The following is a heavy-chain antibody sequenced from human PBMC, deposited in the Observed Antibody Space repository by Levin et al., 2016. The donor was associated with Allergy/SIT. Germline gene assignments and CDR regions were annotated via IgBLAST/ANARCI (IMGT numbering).Heavy chain of an antibody. J-gene: IGHJ6*02. D-gene: IGHD3-3*01. Sequence: GESLKISCAASGFTFSTYEMNWVRQAPGKGLEWLSSISISGGTIYYAASVRGRFTISRDNAKNSLYLQMNSLRAEDTAVYFCARVKGSDFWSGYPAYDMDVWGQGTTVTVSS. V-gene: IGHV3-48*03. CDR3: ARVKGSDFWSGYPAYDMDV. CDR1: GFTFSTYE. CDR2: ISISGGTI.